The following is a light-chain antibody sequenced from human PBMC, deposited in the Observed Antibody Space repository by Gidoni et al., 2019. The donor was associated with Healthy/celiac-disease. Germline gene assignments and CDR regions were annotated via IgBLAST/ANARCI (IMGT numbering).Light chain of an antibody. CDR2: SNN. Sequence: QSVLTQPPSASGTPGQRVTISCSGSRSNIGSNTVNWYQQLPGPAPKLLIYSNNQRPSGVPDRFSGSKSGTSASLAISGLQSEDEADYYCAAWDDSLNGHVVFGGGTKLTVL. V-gene: IGLV1-44*01. CDR3: AAWDDSLNGHVV. J-gene: IGLJ2*01. CDR1: RSNIGSNT.